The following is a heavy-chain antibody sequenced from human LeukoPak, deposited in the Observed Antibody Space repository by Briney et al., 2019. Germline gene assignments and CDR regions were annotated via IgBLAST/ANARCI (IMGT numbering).Heavy chain of an antibody. CDR3: AKGSAYGDYYYGMDV. Sequence: GRSLRLSCAASGFTFSTYGMHWVRQAPGKGLEWVAVISYDGRNQYYADSVKGRFTISRDNSENTLYLQMNSLIPEDTAVYYCAKGSAYGDYYYGMDVWGQGTTVTVSS. V-gene: IGHV3-30*18. D-gene: IGHD4-17*01. CDR1: GFTFSTYG. J-gene: IGHJ6*02. CDR2: ISYDGRNQ.